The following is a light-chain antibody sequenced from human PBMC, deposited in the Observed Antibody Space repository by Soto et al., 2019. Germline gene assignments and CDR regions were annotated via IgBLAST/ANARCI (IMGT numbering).Light chain of an antibody. CDR1: QSVNRKY. CDR3: QQYGSSPKT. Sequence: ESVLTQSPGTLSLSPGERATLSCSASQSVNRKYLAWYQQTPGQAPRRIMYGASSRATGIPDRFSGSWSGTDCTLTISRLEPEDVAVYYCQQYGSSPKTLGQGTKVDI. V-gene: IGKV3-20*01. CDR2: GAS. J-gene: IGKJ1*01.